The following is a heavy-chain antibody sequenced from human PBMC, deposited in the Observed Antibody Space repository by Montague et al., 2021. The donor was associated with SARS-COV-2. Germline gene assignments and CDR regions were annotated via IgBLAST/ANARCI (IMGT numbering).Heavy chain of an antibody. CDR3: AMRGGALDAFDI. CDR1: GGSIRTSSYY. CDR2: IYYSGST. Sequence: SETLSLTCNVSGGSIRTSSYYWGWIRQPPGKGLDWIGSIYYSGSTYYNPSLKSRVTISVDTSKNQLSLKLSSVTAADTALYYCAMRGGALDAFDIWGQGTMVIVSS. V-gene: IGHV4-39*01. D-gene: IGHD4/OR15-4a*01. J-gene: IGHJ3*02.